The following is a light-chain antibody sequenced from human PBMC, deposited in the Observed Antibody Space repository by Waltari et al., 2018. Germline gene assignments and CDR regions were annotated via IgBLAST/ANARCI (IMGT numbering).Light chain of an antibody. V-gene: IGLV2-14*01. CDR2: EVS. CDR3: SSYTSSSTLGV. CDR1: SSDVGGYHY. Sequence: QSALTQPASVSASPGQSITISCTGTSSDVGGYHYVSWYQQHPGKAPKLMIYEVSNRPSGVSNRFSGSKSGNTASLTISGLQAEDEADYYCSSYTSSSTLGVFGGGTKLTVL. J-gene: IGLJ3*02.